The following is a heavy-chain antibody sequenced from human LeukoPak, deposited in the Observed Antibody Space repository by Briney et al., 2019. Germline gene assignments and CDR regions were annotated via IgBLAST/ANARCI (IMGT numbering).Heavy chain of an antibody. V-gene: IGHV4-39*07. CDR1: GGSLSSSSYY. D-gene: IGHD3-10*01. CDR2: IYYSGSN. J-gene: IGHJ4*02. Sequence: SETLSLTCTVSGGSLSSSSYYWGWLRQPPGKGLEWSGSIYYSGSNYYNPSLKSRVTISVDTSKNQFSLKLSSVTAADTAVYYCARGPWDYYGSGSYYYFDYWGQGTLVTVSS. CDR3: ARGPWDYYGSGSYYYFDY.